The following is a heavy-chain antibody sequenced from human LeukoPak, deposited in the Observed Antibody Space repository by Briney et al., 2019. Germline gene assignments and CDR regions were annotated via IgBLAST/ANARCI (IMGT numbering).Heavy chain of an antibody. V-gene: IGHV1-69*13. CDR2: IIPIFGTA. CDR3: AREILDTAMVDY. J-gene: IGHJ4*02. D-gene: IGHD5-18*01. CDR1: GGTFSSYA. Sequence: SVKVSCKASGGTFSSYAISWVRQAPGQGLEWMGGIIPIFGTANYAQKFQGRVTITADESTSTAYMELSSLRSEDTAVYYCAREILDTAMVDYWGQGTLVTVSS.